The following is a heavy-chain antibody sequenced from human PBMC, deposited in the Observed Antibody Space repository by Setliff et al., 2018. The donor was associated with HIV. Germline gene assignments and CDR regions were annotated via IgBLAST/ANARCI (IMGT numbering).Heavy chain of an antibody. D-gene: IGHD3-3*01. CDR2: IYHSGRN. V-gene: IGHV4-38-2*01. CDR1: GYSISSGYY. CDR3: ARGSTIFGQFG. Sequence: PSETLSLTCAVSGYSISSGYYWGWIRQPPGKGLEWIGSIYHSGRNYYNPSLMGRVTISVDTSKNQFYLKLSSVTAADTAVYYCARGSTIFGQFGWGQGTLVTVSS. J-gene: IGHJ4*02.